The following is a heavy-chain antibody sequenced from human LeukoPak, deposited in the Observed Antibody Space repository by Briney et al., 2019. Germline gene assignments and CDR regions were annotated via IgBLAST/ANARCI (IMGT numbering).Heavy chain of an antibody. CDR2: IYHSGST. V-gene: IGHV4-38-2*02. J-gene: IGHJ3*02. CDR1: GGSISGYY. Sequence: SETLSLTCTVSGGSISGYYWGWIRQPPGKGLEWIGSIYHSGSTYYNPSLKSRVTISVDTSKNQFSLKLSSVTAADTAVYYCARDNIVGATSDAFDIWGQGTMVTVSS. CDR3: ARDNIVGATSDAFDI. D-gene: IGHD1-26*01.